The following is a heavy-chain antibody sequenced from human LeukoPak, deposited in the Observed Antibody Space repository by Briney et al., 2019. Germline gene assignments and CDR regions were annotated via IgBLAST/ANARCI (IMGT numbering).Heavy chain of an antibody. CDR3: ARGGRVVPAVLYYYYYYYMDV. V-gene: IGHV4-34*01. CDR1: GGSFSGYY. CDR2: INHSGST. D-gene: IGHD2-2*01. Sequence: SETLSLTCAVYGGSFSGYYWSWIRQPPGKGLEWIGEINHSGSTNYNPSLKSRVTISVDTSKNQFSLKLSSVTAADTAVYYCARGGRVVPAVLYYYYYYYMDVWGKGTTVTVSS. J-gene: IGHJ6*03.